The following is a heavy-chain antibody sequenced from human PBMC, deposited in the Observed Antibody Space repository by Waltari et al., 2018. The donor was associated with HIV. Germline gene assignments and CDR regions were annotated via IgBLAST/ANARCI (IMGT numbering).Heavy chain of an antibody. CDR1: VFTVSSHD. J-gene: IGHJ3*02. D-gene: IGHD1-26*01. CDR3: AGAVVGATSFDI. V-gene: IGHV3-53*01. Sequence: EVQLVESGGGLIQPGGSLRLSCAASVFTVSSHDMSWVRQAPGKGLEWVSVIYSGGSTYYADSVKGRFTISRDNSKNTLYLQMNSLRAEDTAVYYCAGAVVGATSFDIWGQGTMVTVSS. CDR2: IYSGGST.